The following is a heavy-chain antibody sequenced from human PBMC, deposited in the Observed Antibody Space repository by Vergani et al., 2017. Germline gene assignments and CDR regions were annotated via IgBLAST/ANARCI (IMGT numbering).Heavy chain of an antibody. J-gene: IGHJ4*02. Sequence: EVQLVESGGGLVKPGGSLRLSCAASGFTFSNAWMSWVRQAPGKGLEWVGRIKSKTDGGTTDYAAPVKGRFTISREDSKNTLYLQMNSLKTEDTAVYYCTTDHAVAGTVYWGQGTLVTVSS. CDR1: GFTFSNAW. CDR2: IKSKTDGGTT. CDR3: TTDHAVAGTVY. V-gene: IGHV3-15*01. D-gene: IGHD6-19*01.